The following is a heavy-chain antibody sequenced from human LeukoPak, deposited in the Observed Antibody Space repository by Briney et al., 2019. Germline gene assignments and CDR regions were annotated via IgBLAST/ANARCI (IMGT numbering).Heavy chain of an antibody. D-gene: IGHD1-26*01. CDR3: ARDGGSYYGTLFDY. V-gene: IGHV4-38-2*02. J-gene: IGHJ4*02. Sequence: SETLCLTCAVSGYSISSGYYWGWIRHPPGKGLEGSGSIYHSGSTYYNPSLKSRVTISVDTAKNQSSLKLSSETAADTAVYSSARDGGSYYGTLFDYWGQGTLVTVSS. CDR1: GYSISSGYY. CDR2: IYHSGST.